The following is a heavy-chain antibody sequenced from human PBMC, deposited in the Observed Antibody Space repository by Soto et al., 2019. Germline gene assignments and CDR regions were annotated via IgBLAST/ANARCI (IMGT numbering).Heavy chain of an antibody. CDR3: ARDRDSSSWYSGDAFDI. Sequence: SETLSLTCTVSGGSISSYDWSWIRQPAGKGLEWIGRIYTSGSTNDNPSLKSRVTMSVDTSKNQFSLKLSSVTAADTAVYYCARDRDSSSWYSGDAFDIWGQGTIVTVSS. J-gene: IGHJ3*02. V-gene: IGHV4-4*07. D-gene: IGHD6-13*01. CDR2: IYTSGST. CDR1: GGSISSYD.